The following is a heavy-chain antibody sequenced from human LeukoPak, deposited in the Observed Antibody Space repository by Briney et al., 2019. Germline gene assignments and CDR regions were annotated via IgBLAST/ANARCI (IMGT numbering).Heavy chain of an antibody. CDR2: IIPIFGTA. V-gene: IGHV1-69*06. CDR1: GGTFSSYA. CDR3: ARWSDSSGYYNVEYFQH. Sequence: SVKVSCKASGGTFSSYAISWVRQAPGQGLEWMGRIIPIFGTANYAQKFQGRVTITADKSTSTAYMELSSLRSEDTAVYYCARWSDSSGYYNVEYFQHWGQGTLVTVSS. J-gene: IGHJ1*01. D-gene: IGHD3-22*01.